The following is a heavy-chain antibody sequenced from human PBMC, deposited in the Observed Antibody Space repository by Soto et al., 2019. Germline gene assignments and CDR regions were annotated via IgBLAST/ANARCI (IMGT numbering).Heavy chain of an antibody. CDR3: ARETSSEAVAPD. Sequence: ASVKVSCKASGYTFTSYGISWVRQAPGQGLEWMGWISAYNGNTNYAQKLQGRVTMTTDTSTSTAYMELSSLRSEDTAVYYCARETSSEAVAPDWGQGTLVTVSS. V-gene: IGHV1-18*01. CDR1: GYTFTSYG. J-gene: IGHJ4*02. CDR2: ISAYNGNT. D-gene: IGHD6-19*01.